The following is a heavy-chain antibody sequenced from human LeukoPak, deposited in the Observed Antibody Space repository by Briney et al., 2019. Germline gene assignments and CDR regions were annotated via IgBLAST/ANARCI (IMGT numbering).Heavy chain of an antibody. CDR1: GFTFSSYG. D-gene: IGHD6-19*01. V-gene: IGHV3-23*01. Sequence: GGTLRLSCAASGFTFSSYGMSWVRQAPGKGLEWVSAITGSGDSTYYADSVKGRFTISRDNSKNTLYLQMNSLRAEDTAVYYCAKVWQWLVPFYYWGQGTLVTVSS. CDR3: AKVWQWLVPFYY. CDR2: ITGSGDST. J-gene: IGHJ4*02.